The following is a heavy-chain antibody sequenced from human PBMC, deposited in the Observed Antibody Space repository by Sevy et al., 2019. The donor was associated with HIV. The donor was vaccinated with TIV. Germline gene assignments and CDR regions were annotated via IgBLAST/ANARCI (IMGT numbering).Heavy chain of an antibody. CDR1: GFTFSDSW. CDR3: AGGGFLSRY. Sequence: GGSLRLSCAASGFTFSDSWMTWVRQGPGKGLEWEANINQAGSDKYYVDSVRGRFTISRDNAKNSLYLQMNSLRVEDTALYYCAGGGFLSRYWGQGSLVTVSS. D-gene: IGHD2-15*01. J-gene: IGHJ4*02. CDR2: INQAGSDK. V-gene: IGHV3-7*01.